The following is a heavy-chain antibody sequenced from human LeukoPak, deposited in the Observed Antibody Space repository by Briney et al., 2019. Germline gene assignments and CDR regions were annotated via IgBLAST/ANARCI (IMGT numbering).Heavy chain of an antibody. CDR2: TRNKANSYTT. J-gene: IGHJ4*02. CDR1: GFTFSDHY. D-gene: IGHD6-6*01. V-gene: IGHV3-72*01. CDR3: ASSGGYSSSSLDY. Sequence: GGSLRLSCAASGFTFSDHYMDWVRQAPGKGLERVGRTRNKANSYTTEYAASVKGRFTISRDDSKNSLYLQMNSLKTEDTAVYYCASSGGYSSSSLDYWGQGTLVTVSS.